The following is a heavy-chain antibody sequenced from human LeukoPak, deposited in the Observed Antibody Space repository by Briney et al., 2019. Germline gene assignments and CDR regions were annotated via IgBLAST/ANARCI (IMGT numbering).Heavy chain of an antibody. D-gene: IGHD3-10*01. V-gene: IGHV3-64*01. CDR2: ISSNGGST. CDR3: ARDPYFGELSPHVYYWYMDV. CDR1: GFTFSSYA. J-gene: IGHJ6*03. Sequence: GGSLRLSCAASGFTFSSYAMHWVRQAPGKGLEYVSAISSNGGSTYYANSVKGRFTISRDNSKNTLYLQMGSLRAEDMAVYYCARDPYFGELSPHVYYWYMDVWGKGTTVTISS.